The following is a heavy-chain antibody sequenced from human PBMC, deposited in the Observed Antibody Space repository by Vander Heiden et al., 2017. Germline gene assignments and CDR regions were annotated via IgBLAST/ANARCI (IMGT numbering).Heavy chain of an antibody. CDR2: IISSSSTI. D-gene: IGHD6-13*01. Sequence: EVQLVESGGGLVQPGGSLRLSCAASGFTFSSYSMNWVRQAPGKGLELVSYIISSSSTIYYADSVKGRFTISRDNAKNSLYLQMNSLRDEDTAVYYCARAPISWAAAGTSFDYWGQGTLVTVSS. CDR3: ARAPISWAAAGTSFDY. V-gene: IGHV3-48*02. CDR1: GFTFSSYS. J-gene: IGHJ4*02.